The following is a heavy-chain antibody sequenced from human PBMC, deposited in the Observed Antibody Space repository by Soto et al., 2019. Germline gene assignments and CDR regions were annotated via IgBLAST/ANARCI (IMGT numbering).Heavy chain of an antibody. J-gene: IGHJ6*02. CDR2: INHSGST. CDR1: GGSFSGYY. Sequence: SETLSLTCAVYGGSFSGYYWSWIRQPPGKGLEWIGEINHSGSTNYNPSLKSRVAISVDTSKNQFSLKLSSVTAADTAVYYCARGHALRFLEWDFYYYYGMDVWGQGTTVTVSS. V-gene: IGHV4-34*01. D-gene: IGHD3-3*01. CDR3: ARGHALRFLEWDFYYYYGMDV.